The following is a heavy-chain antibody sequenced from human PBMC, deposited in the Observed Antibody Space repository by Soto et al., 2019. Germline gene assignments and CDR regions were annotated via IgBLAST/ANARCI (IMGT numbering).Heavy chain of an antibody. CDR3: ARSNWLDL. Sequence: PSETLSLTCTVSGGSIRGYYWTWIRQPPGKGLEWIGYVYSSGSTNYNPSLKSRVTISLETSKNQFSLKLTSVTAADTAVYYCARSNWLDLRGQGILVTVSS. CDR2: VYSSGST. V-gene: IGHV4-59*01. J-gene: IGHJ5*02. CDR1: GGSIRGYY.